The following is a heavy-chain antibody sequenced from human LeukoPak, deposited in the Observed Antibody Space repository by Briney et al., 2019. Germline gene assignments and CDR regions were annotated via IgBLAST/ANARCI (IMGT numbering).Heavy chain of an antibody. Sequence: PSGTLSLTCAVSGGSISSSNWWSWVRQPPGKGLEWIGEIYHSGSTNYNPSLKSRVTISVDKPKNQFSLKLSSVTAADTAVYYCARAPVGATSYFDYWGQGTLVTVSS. CDR1: GGSISSSNW. V-gene: IGHV4-4*02. J-gene: IGHJ4*02. D-gene: IGHD1-26*01. CDR3: ARAPVGATSYFDY. CDR2: IYHSGST.